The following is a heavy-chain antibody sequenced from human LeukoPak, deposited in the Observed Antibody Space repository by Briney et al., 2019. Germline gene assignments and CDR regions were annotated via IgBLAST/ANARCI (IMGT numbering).Heavy chain of an antibody. CDR2: IYYSGST. V-gene: IGHV4-30-4*01. D-gene: IGHD3-10*01. J-gene: IGHJ5*02. Sequence: SQTLSLTCTVSGGSISSGDYYWSWIRQPPGKGLEWIGYIYYSGSTYYNPSLKSRVTISVDRSKNQFSLKLSSVTAADTAVYYCARATYYYGSGSYEWFDPWGQGTLVTVSS. CDR3: ARATYYYGSGSYEWFDP. CDR1: GGSISSGDYY.